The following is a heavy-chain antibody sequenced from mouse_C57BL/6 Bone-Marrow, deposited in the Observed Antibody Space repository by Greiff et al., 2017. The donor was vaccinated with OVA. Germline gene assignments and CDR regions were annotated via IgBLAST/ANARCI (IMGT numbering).Heavy chain of an antibody. V-gene: IGHV14-4*01. Sequence: VQLKQSGAELVRPGASVKLSCTASGFNIKDDYMHWVKQRPEQGLEWIGWIDPGNGDTEYASKFQGKATITADTSSNTAYLQLSSLTSEDTAVCYCTTGGAYWGQGTLVTVSA. CDR1: GFNIKDDY. D-gene: IGHD1-1*02. J-gene: IGHJ3*01. CDR3: TTGGAY. CDR2: IDPGNGDT.